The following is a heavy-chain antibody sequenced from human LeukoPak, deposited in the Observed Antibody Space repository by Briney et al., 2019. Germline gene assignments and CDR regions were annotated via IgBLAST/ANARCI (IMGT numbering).Heavy chain of an antibody. Sequence: ASVKVSCKASGYTFTSYDINWVRQAPGEGLEWMGWITTYKGNMAYAPKFQGRVTMTTDTSTSTAYMELRSLRSDDTAVYYCARDGNESGSGTFYSIGMDVWGHGTTVIVSS. CDR3: ARDGNESGSGTFYSIGMDV. D-gene: IGHD3-10*01. CDR2: ITTYKGNM. CDR1: GYTFTSYD. J-gene: IGHJ6*02. V-gene: IGHV1-18*01.